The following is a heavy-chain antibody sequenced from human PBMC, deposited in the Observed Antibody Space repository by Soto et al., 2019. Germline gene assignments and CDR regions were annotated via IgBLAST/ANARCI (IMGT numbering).Heavy chain of an antibody. V-gene: IGHV1-3*01. CDR3: ARGDVLLWFGELLSNWFDP. Sequence: ASVKVSCKASGYTFTSYAMHWVRQAPGQRLEWMGWINAGNGNTKYSQKFQGRVTITRDTSASTAYMGLSSLRSEDTAVYYCARGDVLLWFGELLSNWFDPWGQGTLVTVSS. CDR1: GYTFTSYA. D-gene: IGHD3-10*01. CDR2: INAGNGNT. J-gene: IGHJ5*02.